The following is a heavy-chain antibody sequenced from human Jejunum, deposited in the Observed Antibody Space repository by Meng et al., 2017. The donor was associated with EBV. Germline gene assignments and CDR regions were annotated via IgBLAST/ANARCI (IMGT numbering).Heavy chain of an antibody. CDR1: GESFPDYA. CDR3: ARLRVDPFDNWFDP. CDR2: IDQYGRA. D-gene: IGHD5-12*01. J-gene: IGHJ5*02. Sequence: WVGGLLGPPETLSLTCSVYGESFPDYAWGWIRQPPGKGPQWIGEIDQYGRANNNPSLKSRLTMSVDTSKNQFSLKLNSVTAADTAVYYCARLRVDPFDNWFDPWGQGILVTVSS. V-gene: IGHV4-34*01.